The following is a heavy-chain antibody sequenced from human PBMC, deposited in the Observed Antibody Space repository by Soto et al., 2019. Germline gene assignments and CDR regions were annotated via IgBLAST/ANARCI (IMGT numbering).Heavy chain of an antibody. CDR3: AKGTSLILDS. V-gene: IGHV3-43*01. CDR1: GFTFDDYA. J-gene: IGHJ4*02. Sequence: HPGGSLRLSCAAFGFTFDDYAMHWVRQAPGKGLEWVSLISWDGDITYYADSVKGRFTISRDNSKNSLYLQMVSLRTEDSAFYYCAKGTSLILDSWGQGTLVTVSS. CDR2: ISWDGDIT. D-gene: IGHD2-2*01.